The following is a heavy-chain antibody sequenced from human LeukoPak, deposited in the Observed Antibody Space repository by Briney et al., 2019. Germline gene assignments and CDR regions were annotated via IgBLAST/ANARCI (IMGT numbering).Heavy chain of an antibody. V-gene: IGHV3-43*01. D-gene: IGHD5-12*01. CDR2: ISWDGGST. Sequence: PPGGSLRLSCAASGFTFDDYTMHWVRQAPGKGLEWVSLISWDGGSTYYADSVKGRFTISRDNSKNSLYLQMNSLRTEDTALYYCAKDTYSGYGYMDVWGKGTTVTVSS. CDR1: GFTFDDYT. J-gene: IGHJ6*03. CDR3: AKDTYSGYGYMDV.